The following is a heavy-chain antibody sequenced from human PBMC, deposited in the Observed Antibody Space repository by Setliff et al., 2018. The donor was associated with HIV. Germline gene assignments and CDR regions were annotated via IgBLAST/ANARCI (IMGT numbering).Heavy chain of an antibody. J-gene: IGHJ4*02. CDR3: ARDGAGGDAQQADDY. CDR2: IIPILGIA. Sequence: SVKVSCKASGGTFSSYAISWVRQAPGQGLEWMGGIIPILGIANYAQKFQGRVTITADKSTSTAYMELSSLRSEDTAVYYCARDGAGGDAQQADDYWGQGTLVTV. V-gene: IGHV1-69*10. D-gene: IGHD2-21*02. CDR1: GGTFSSYA.